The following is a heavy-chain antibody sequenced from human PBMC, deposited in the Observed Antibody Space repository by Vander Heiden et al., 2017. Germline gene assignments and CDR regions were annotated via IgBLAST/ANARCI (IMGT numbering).Heavy chain of an antibody. CDR1: GYTFTGSY. D-gene: IGHD3-10*01. J-gene: IGHJ4*02. CDR3: ARDIHMVRGVDY. Sequence: QAQLVQSGAEVKKPGASVKVSCTASGYTFTGSYLHWVRQAPGQGLEWMGWINPNSGGTNDAQKFQGRVTMTRDTSISTAYMELSRLRSDDTAVYYCARDIHMVRGVDYWGQGTLVTVSS. V-gene: IGHV1-2*02. CDR2: INPNSGGT.